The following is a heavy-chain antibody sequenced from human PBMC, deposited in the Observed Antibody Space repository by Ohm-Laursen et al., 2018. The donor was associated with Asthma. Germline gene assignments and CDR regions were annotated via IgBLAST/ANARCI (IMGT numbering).Heavy chain of an antibody. CDR2: ISYSGTP. CDR3: ARGHGYNLY. D-gene: IGHD5-24*01. Sequence: SQTLSLTCIVSGGSISSGGYYWSWIRQHPGKGLEYIGTISYSGTPYDNPSLRSRVTISIDTSTNQFSLKLSSVTAADTAVYYCARGHGYNLYWGQGTLVPVTS. V-gene: IGHV4-31*03. CDR1: GGSISSGGYY. J-gene: IGHJ4*02.